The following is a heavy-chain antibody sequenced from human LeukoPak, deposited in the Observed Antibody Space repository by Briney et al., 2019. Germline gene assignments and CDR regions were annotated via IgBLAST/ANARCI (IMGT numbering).Heavy chain of an antibody. D-gene: IGHD3-10*01. J-gene: IGHJ4*02. CDR3: ARGFYFGSGTYFHHFDY. V-gene: IGHV4-39*01. Sequence: SETLSLTCSVSGASISSSTFYWGWIRQPTGKGLEWIGSIFNSGNAYYNSSLRSRVTISADTSENQFSLKLNSVTAADTAVYYCARGFYFGSGTYFHHFDYWGQGALVTVSS. CDR2: IFNSGNA. CDR1: GASISSSTFY.